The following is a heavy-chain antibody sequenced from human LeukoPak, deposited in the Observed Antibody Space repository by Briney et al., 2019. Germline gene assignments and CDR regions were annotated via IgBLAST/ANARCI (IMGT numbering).Heavy chain of an antibody. D-gene: IGHD3-16*01. CDR2: ISAYNGNT. J-gene: IGHJ3*02. V-gene: IGHV1-18*04. CDR3: ATHGGYYLGPYAFDI. CDR1: GYTFTGYY. Sequence: ASVKVSCKASGYTFTGYYMHWVRQAPGQGLEWMGWISAYNGNTNYAQKLQGRVTMTTDTSTSTAYMELRSLRSDDTAVYYCATHGGYYLGPYAFDIWGQGTMVTVSS.